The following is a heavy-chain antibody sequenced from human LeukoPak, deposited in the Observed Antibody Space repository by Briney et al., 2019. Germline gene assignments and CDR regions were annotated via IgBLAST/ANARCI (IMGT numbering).Heavy chain of an antibody. J-gene: IGHJ4*02. CDR2: VSYDGSNK. D-gene: IGHD6-19*01. CDR3: ARPYRSGWYGDLDS. V-gene: IGHV3-30-3*01. CDR1: GFTFSSYA. Sequence: GGSLRLSCAASGFTFSSYAMHWVRQAPGKGLEWVAVVSYDGSNKYYGDSVEGRFTVSRDNSKSTLYLQMNSLRSEDTALYYCARPYRSGWYGDLDSWGQGTLVTVSS.